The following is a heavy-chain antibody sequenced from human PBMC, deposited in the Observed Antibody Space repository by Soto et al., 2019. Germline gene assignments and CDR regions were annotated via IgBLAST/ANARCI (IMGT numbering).Heavy chain of an antibody. CDR3: ARGSYYDSSGYYGY. J-gene: IGHJ4*02. D-gene: IGHD3-22*01. CDR2: IYYSGST. Sequence: PSETLSLTCTVSGGSISSGDYYWSWIRQPPGKGLEWIGYIYYSGSTYYNPSLKSRVTISVDTSKNQFSLKLSSVTAADTAVYYCARGSYYDSSGYYGYWGQGTLVTVSS. V-gene: IGHV4-30-4*01. CDR1: GGSISSGDYY.